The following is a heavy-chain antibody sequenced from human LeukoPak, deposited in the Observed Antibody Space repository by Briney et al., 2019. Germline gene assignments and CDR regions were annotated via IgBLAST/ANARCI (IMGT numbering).Heavy chain of an antibody. CDR2: ISSSSTTI. CDR1: GFTFSTYS. CDR3: ARGVKVTMVRGVIITIRFEY. J-gene: IGHJ4*02. V-gene: IGHV3-48*02. Sequence: GGSLRLSCAASGFTFSTYSMNWVRQAPGKGLEWISYISSSSTTIYYADSVKGRFTISRDNAKNSLSLQMNTLRDEDTAVYYCARGVKVTMVRGVIITIRFEYWGQGTLVTVSS. D-gene: IGHD3-10*01.